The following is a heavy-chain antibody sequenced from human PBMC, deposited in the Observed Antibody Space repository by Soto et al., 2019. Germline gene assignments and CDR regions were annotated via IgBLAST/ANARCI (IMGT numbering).Heavy chain of an antibody. CDR3: AKDLPAMVLYYDFGMDV. J-gene: IGHJ6*02. V-gene: IGHV3-30*18. D-gene: IGHD5-18*01. CDR1: GFTFSSYG. CDR2: ISYDGSNK. Sequence: QVQLVESGGGVVQPGRSLRLSCAASGFTFSSYGMHWVRQAPGKGLEWVAVISYDGSNKYYADSVKGRFTISRDNSKNTLYVQINSLRAEDTAVYYCAKDLPAMVLYYDFGMDVWGQGTTVTVSS.